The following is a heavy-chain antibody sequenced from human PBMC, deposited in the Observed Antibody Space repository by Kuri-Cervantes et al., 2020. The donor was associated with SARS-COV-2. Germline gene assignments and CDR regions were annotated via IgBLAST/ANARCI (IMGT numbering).Heavy chain of an antibody. J-gene: IGHJ4*02. CDR1: GGSISGSSYY. Sequence: SETLSLTCTVSGGSISGSSYYWGWIRQPPGKGLEWIGSIYYSGSTYYNPSLKSRVTISVDTSKNQFSLKLSSVTAADTAVYYCARHARGWYRDDYWGQGTLVTVSS. V-gene: IGHV4-39*01. CDR3: ARHARGWYRDDY. D-gene: IGHD6-19*01. CDR2: IYYSGST.